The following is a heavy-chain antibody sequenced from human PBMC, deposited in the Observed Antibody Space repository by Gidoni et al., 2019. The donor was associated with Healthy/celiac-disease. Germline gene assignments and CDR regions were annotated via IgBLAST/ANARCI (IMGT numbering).Heavy chain of an antibody. J-gene: IGHJ4*02. V-gene: IGHV4-61*02. CDR2: IYTSGST. D-gene: IGHD5-18*01. Sequence: QVQLQESGPGLVKPSQTLSLTCPVSGGSISSGSYYWSWIRQPAGKGLEWIGRIYTSGSTNYNPPLKSRVTISVDTSKNQFSLKLSSVTAADTAVYYCARERGYSYGFLDFDYWGQGTLVTVSS. CDR1: GGSISSGSYY. CDR3: ARERGYSYGFLDFDY.